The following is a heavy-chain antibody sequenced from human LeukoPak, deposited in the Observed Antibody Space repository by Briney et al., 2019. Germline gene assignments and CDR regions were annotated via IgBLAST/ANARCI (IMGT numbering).Heavy chain of an antibody. CDR1: GSSISSGYY. J-gene: IGHJ6*03. CDR2: IYHSGHS. Sequence: SETLSLTCAVSGSSISSGYYWGWIRQPPGKGLEWIGSIYHSGHSYSNPSLKSRVTISVDTSKNQFSLKLSSVTAADTAVYYCARIAARHYYYYMDVWGKGTTVTVSS. D-gene: IGHD6-6*01. V-gene: IGHV4-38-2*01. CDR3: ARIAARHYYYYMDV.